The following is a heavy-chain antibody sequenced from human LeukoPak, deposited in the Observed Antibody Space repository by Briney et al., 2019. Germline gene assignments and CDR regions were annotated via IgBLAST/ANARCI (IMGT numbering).Heavy chain of an antibody. V-gene: IGHV3-64D*06. J-gene: IGHJ4*02. CDR1: GFTFSSYA. CDR3: ARGMTARYCSGGSCYGDFDY. D-gene: IGHD2-15*01. Sequence: PGGSLRLSCSASGFTFSSYAMHWVRQHPGKGLEYVSAITINIDRTFYAASVQGRFTISRDNSANTLYLQMSSLRPEDTAVYYCARGMTARYCSGGSCYGDFDYWGQGPLVTVSS. CDR2: ITINIDRT.